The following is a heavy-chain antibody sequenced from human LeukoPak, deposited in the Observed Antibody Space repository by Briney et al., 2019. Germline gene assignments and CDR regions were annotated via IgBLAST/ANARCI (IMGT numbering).Heavy chain of an antibody. Sequence: KPSETLSLTCTVSGGSISSSSYYWGWIRQPPGKGLEWIGSIYYSGSTYYNPSLKSRVTISVDTSKNQFSLKLSSVTAADTAVYYCARHRPNYYESSGWFDPWGQGTLVTVSS. CDR3: ARHRPNYYESSGWFDP. CDR2: IYYSGST. J-gene: IGHJ5*02. D-gene: IGHD3-22*01. CDR1: GGSISSSSYY. V-gene: IGHV4-39*01.